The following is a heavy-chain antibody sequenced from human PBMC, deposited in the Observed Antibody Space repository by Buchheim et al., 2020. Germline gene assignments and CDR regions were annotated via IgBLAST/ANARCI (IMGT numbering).Heavy chain of an antibody. D-gene: IGHD5-18*01. Sequence: QVQPVESGGGVVQPGRSLRLSCAASGFTFSSYGMHWVRQAPGKGLEWVAVIWYDGSNKYYADSVKGRFTISRDNSKNTLYLQMNSLRAEDTAVYYCARVSTAMVSYYYYYYGMDVWGQGTT. V-gene: IGHV3-33*01. J-gene: IGHJ6*02. CDR1: GFTFSSYG. CDR3: ARVSTAMVSYYYYYYGMDV. CDR2: IWYDGSNK.